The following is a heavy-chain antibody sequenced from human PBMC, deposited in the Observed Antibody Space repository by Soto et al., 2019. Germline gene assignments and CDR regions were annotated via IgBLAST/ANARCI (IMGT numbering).Heavy chain of an antibody. CDR2: LYPNSAGT. CDR1: GYTCTGYY. J-gene: IGHJ6*02. Sequence: ASLKVSCKASGYTCTGYYIHWVRQAPVQGLEWMVCLYPNSAGTNYAQKFQGRVTMTRDTSISTAYMELSRLRSDDTAGYYCAIDTSYYYGMDVWGQGTTVTVSS. V-gene: IGHV1-2*02. D-gene: IGHD5-18*01. CDR3: AIDTSYYYGMDV.